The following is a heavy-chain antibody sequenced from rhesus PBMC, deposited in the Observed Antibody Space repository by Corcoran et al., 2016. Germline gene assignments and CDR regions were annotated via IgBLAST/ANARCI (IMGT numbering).Heavy chain of an antibody. V-gene: IGHV4S2*01. J-gene: IGHJ5-1*01. CDR2: IYGSGGST. D-gene: IGHD3-28*01. Sequence: QVQLQESGPGLVKPSETLPLTCAVSGASISSNFWSWIRQAPVKGLEGMGRIYGSGGSTDYNPSLKSRVTISIDTSKNQFYLKLRSVTAADTAVYFCVGRQNYYDSAYFRNRFDVWGAGIMVTVTS. CDR1: GASISSNF. CDR3: VGRQNYYDSAYFRNRFDV.